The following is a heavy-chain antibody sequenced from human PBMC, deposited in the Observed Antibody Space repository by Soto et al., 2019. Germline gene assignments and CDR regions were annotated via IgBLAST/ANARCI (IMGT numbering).Heavy chain of an antibody. CDR1: GGSFSGYY. Sequence: SETLSLTCAVYGGSFSGYYWSWIRQPPGKGLEWIGQINHSGSTNYNPSLKSRVTISVDTSKNHFSLKLSSVTAADTAVYYCARGFYDSSGYGLDYWGQGTLVTVSS. J-gene: IGHJ4*02. CDR2: INHSGST. CDR3: ARGFYDSSGYGLDY. D-gene: IGHD3-22*01. V-gene: IGHV4-34*01.